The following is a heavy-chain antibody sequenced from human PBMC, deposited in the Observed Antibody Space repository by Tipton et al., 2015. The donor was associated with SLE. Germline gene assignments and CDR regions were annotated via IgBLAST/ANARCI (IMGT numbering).Heavy chain of an antibody. CDR2: INHSRST. CDR1: GGSISSSSYY. V-gene: IGHV4-39*07. J-gene: IGHJ4*02. D-gene: IGHD2-8*01. Sequence: TLSLTCTVSGGSISSSSYYWGWIRQPPGKGLEWIGEINHSRSTNYNPSLKSRVTISVDTSKNQFSLKLSSVTAADTAVYYCARLMATHFDYWGQGTLVTVSS. CDR3: ARLMATHFDY.